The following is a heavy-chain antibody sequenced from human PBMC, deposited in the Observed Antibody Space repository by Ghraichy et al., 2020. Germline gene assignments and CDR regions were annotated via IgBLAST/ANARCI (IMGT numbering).Heavy chain of an antibody. CDR3: AHSLRSFSPFDP. V-gene: IGHV2-5*01. D-gene: IGHD3-10*01. CDR2: IYWNDDV. Sequence: SGPTLVKPSQTLTLTCTLSGFSLNTTGVAVAWIRQPPGKALEWLALIYWNDDVRYSRSLKNRLTVTRGASKNHVVLTMTNMDPVDTATYFCAHSLRSFSPFDPWGQGTLVTVSS. CDR1: GFSLNTTGVA. J-gene: IGHJ5*02.